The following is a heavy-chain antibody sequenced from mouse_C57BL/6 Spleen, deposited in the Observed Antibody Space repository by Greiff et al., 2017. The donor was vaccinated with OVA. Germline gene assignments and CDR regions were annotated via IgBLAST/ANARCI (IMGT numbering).Heavy chain of an antibody. CDR3: ARGDYEDCDY. CDR2: IYPGDGDT. CDR1: GYAFSSSW. V-gene: IGHV1-82*01. J-gene: IGHJ2*01. Sequence: QVQLKESGPELVKPGASVKISCKASGYAFSSSWMNWVKQRPGKGLEWIGRIYPGDGDTNYNGKFKGKATLTADKSSSTAYMQLSSLTSKDYAVYFCARGDYEDCDYWGQGTTLTVSS. D-gene: IGHD2-4*01.